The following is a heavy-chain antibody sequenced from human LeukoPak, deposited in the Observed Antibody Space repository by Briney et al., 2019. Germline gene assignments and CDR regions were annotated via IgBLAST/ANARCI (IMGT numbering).Heavy chain of an antibody. V-gene: IGHV3-13*01. J-gene: IGHJ4*02. CDR2: IGIRGDT. CDR3: ARGGIQVSGIDEFDY. CDR1: GFTFIDYD. Sequence: GGSLRLSCAASGFTFIDYDMHWVRQVIGKGLEWVSAIGIRGDTHYSGSVKGRFTISRENAESSLYLQMNSLRAKDTAVYYCARGGIQVSGIDEFDYWGQGTLVTVSS. D-gene: IGHD6-19*01.